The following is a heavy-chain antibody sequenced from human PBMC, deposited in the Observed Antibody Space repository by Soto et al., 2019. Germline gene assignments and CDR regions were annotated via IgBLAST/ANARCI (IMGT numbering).Heavy chain of an antibody. J-gene: IGHJ6*02. CDR3: ARDSGYYDSSGYYYSTYYYGMDV. D-gene: IGHD3-22*01. V-gene: IGHV4-59*01. CDR2: IYYSGST. CDR1: GGSISSYY. Sequence: PSETLSLTCPVSGGSISSYYWSWIRQPPGKGLEWIGYIYYSGSTNYNPSLKSRVTISVDTSKNQFSLKLSSVTAADTAVYYCARDSGYYDSSGYYYSTYYYGMDVWGQGTTVTVSS.